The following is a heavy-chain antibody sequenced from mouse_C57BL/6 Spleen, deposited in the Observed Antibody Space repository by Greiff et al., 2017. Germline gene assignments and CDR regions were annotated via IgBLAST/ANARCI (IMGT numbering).Heavy chain of an antibody. D-gene: IGHD2-1*01. Sequence: EVQLQESGPGLVKPSQSLSLTCSVTGYSITSGYYWNWIRQFPGNKLEWMGYISYDGSNNYNPSLKNRISITRDTCKNQFFLKLNSVTTEDTATYYCARGGNSAWFAYWGQGTLVTVSA. CDR3: ARGGNSAWFAY. CDR1: GYSITSGYY. J-gene: IGHJ3*01. CDR2: ISYDGSN. V-gene: IGHV3-6*01.